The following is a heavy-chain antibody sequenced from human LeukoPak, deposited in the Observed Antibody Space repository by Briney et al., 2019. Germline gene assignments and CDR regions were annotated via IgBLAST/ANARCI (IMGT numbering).Heavy chain of an antibody. Sequence: GASVKVSCKASGYTFSTYDLTWVRQATGQELEWMGWMNPNSGNTGYAQRFQGRVTMTRNTSISTAYMELNSLTPEDTAVYYCARAFYYDNIPSPNWFDPWGQGTLVTVSS. V-gene: IGHV1-8*01. CDR3: ARAFYYDNIPSPNWFDP. CDR1: GYTFSTYD. CDR2: MNPNSGNT. J-gene: IGHJ5*02. D-gene: IGHD3-22*01.